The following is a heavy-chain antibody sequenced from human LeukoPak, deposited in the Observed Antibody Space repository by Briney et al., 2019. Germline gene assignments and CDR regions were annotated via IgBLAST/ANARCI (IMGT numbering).Heavy chain of an antibody. D-gene: IGHD3-3*01. J-gene: IGHJ4*02. CDR3: GRSGDFWSGSGVAY. V-gene: IGHV3-74*01. CDR1: GFTFSRYY. CDR2: LNGYGDYT. Sequence: PGGSLRLSCEVSGFTFSRYYMYWVRQVPGKGLVWVSRLNGYGDYTDYEDSVKGRFTISRDNAENTLFLQMNSLRAEDTAVYYCGRSGDFWSGSGVAYWGQGTLVTVSS.